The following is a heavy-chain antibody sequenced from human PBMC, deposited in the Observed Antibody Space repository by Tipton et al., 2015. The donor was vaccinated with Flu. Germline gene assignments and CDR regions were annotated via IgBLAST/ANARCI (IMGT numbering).Heavy chain of an antibody. J-gene: IGHJ5*02. CDR1: GASVGSPYC. V-gene: IGHV4-38-2*01. Sequence: TLSLTCSVSGASVGSPYCWGWVRQPPGKGLEWIGNICPGSPYYNPSLRSRVTISVARAKAQFSLRLTSVTATDTAVYYCARLFGLGIGWYFDTWGQGFPVGVSS. CDR2: ICPGSP. D-gene: IGHD3/OR15-3a*01. CDR3: ARLFGLGIGWYFDT.